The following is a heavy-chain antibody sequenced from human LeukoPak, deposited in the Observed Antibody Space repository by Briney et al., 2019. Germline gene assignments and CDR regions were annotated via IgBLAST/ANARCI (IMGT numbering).Heavy chain of an antibody. V-gene: IGHV1-69*04. CDR2: IIPILGIA. CDR1: GGTFSNYA. CDR3: ARAPQRYCSGGSCKTVDY. J-gene: IGHJ4*02. Sequence: SVKVSCKASGGTFSNYAISWVRQAPGQGLEWMGRIIPILGIANYAQKFQGRVTITADKSTSTAYMELSSLRSEDTAVYYCARAPQRYCSGGSCKTVDYWGQGTLVTVSS. D-gene: IGHD2-15*01.